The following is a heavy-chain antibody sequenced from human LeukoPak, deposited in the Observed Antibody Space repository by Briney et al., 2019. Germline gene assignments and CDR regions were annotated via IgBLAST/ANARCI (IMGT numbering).Heavy chain of an antibody. CDR1: GYTFTSYD. V-gene: IGHV1-8*01. D-gene: IGHD3-22*01. Sequence: ASVKVSCKASGYTFTSYDINWVRQATGQGLERMGWMNPNSGNTGYAQKFQGRVTMTRDTSISTAYMELSSLRSEDTAVYYCASPSAHIYDSSGYYNAWGQGTLVTVSS. CDR2: MNPNSGNT. CDR3: ASPSAHIYDSSGYYNA. J-gene: IGHJ5*02.